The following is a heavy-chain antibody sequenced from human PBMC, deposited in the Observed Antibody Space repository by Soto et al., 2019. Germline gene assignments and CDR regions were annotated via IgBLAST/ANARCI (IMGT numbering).Heavy chain of an antibody. Sequence: GGSLRLSCAASGFTFSSYSMHWVRQAPGKGLEWVAVIWYDGSNKYYADSVKGRFTISRDNSKNTLYLQMNSLRAEDTAVYYCARERRTTIDYYYYGMDVWGQGTTVTVSS. V-gene: IGHV3-33*01. J-gene: IGHJ6*02. D-gene: IGHD4-4*01. CDR3: ARERRTTIDYYYYGMDV. CDR1: GFTFSSYS. CDR2: IWYDGSNK.